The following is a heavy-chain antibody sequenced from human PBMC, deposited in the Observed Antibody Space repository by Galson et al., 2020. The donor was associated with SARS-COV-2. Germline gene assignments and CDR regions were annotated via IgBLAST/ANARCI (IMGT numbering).Heavy chain of an antibody. CDR3: VREVRLWYYFDN. V-gene: IGHV4-31*01. J-gene: IGHJ4*02. CDR1: GASMNNRDYF. Sequence: ASETLSLTCTVSGASMNNRDYFWGWVRQHPEKGLEWIGYIYHTGYTYYNPSLKRQVTISADMSKNQFSLRLPSVTAADTAIYYCVREVRLWYYFDNWGQGTLVTVSP. D-gene: IGHD3-10*01. CDR2: IYHTGYT.